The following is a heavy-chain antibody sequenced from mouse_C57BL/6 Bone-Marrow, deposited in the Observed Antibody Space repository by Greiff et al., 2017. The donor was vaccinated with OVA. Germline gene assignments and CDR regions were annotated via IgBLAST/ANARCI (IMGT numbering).Heavy chain of an antibody. CDR1: GFTFTDYY. J-gene: IGHJ2*01. D-gene: IGHD2-3*01. CDR3: ARDEFDYYDDGYYYFDG. Sequence: EVQLQQSGPVLVKPGASVKISCKASGFTFTDYYMHWLKQSHGKSLEWIGVINPYNGGTSYNQKFKGKATLTVATSSSTAYMELNSLTSEDAAVYYCARDEFDYYDDGYYYFDGRGQGATLTVS. V-gene: IGHV1-19*01. CDR2: INPYNGGT.